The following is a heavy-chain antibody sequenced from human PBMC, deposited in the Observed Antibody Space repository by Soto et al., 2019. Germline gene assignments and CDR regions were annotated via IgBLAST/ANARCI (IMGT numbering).Heavy chain of an antibody. Sequence: PGGSLRLSCAASGFTFSSYGMHWVRQAPGKGLEWVAVIWYDGSNKYYADSVKGRFTISRDNSKNTLYLQMNSLRAEDTAVYYCARHDRGADAFDIWGQGTMVT. CDR3: ARHDRGADAFDI. D-gene: IGHD1-1*01. CDR2: IWYDGSNK. J-gene: IGHJ3*02. CDR1: GFTFSSYG. V-gene: IGHV3-33*01.